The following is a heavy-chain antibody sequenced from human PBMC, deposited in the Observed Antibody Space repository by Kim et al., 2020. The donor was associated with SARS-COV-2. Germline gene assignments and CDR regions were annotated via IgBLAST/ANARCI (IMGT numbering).Heavy chain of an antibody. J-gene: IGHJ4*02. CDR1: GYTFTSYA. CDR2: INTNTGNP. CDR3: AKGAPTYYYDSSGYLDY. D-gene: IGHD3-22*01. V-gene: IGHV7-4-1*02. Sequence: ASVKVSCKASGYTFTSYAMNWVRQAPGQGLEWMGWINTNTGNPTYAQGFTGRFVFSLDTSVSTAYLQISSLKAEDTAVYYCAKGAPTYYYDSSGYLDYWGQGTLVTVSS.